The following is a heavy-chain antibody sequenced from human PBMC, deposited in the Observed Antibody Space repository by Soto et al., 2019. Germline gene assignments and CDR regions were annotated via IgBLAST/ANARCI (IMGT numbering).Heavy chain of an antibody. V-gene: IGHV3-73*01. CDR3: TRLISAAQDY. Sequence: EVLLVESGGGLVQPGGSLKLSCAASGFVFKDSSIHWVRQASGKGLEWVVRIRDRAFSYATAYAASVKGRFTISRDDSTNTAYLQMNSLKTEDTAIYYCTRLISAAQDYWGQGTLVTVSS. CDR1: GFVFKDSS. J-gene: IGHJ4*02. CDR2: IRDRAFSYAT. D-gene: IGHD3-10*01.